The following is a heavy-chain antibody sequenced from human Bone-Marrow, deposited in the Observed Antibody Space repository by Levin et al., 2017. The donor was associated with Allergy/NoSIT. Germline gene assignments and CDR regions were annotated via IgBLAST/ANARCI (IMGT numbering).Heavy chain of an antibody. V-gene: IGHV3-48*01. D-gene: IGHD6-25*01. CDR1: LTTYS. J-gene: IGHJ4*02. CDR2: IRGDSGAT. CDR3: ARGRLPKYYFDH. Sequence: LTTYSMTWFRQAPGKGLEWVTYIRGDSGATYYADSLKGRFTISRDDAKNSVLLQMTSLRVEDTAVYYCARGRLPKYYFDHWGQGTLVTVSS.